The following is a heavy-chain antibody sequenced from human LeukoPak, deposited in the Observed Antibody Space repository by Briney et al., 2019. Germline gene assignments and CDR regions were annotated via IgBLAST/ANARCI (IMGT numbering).Heavy chain of an antibody. CDR1: GFTFSSYE. J-gene: IGHJ3*02. Sequence: PGGSLRLSCAASGFTFSSYEMNWVRQAPGKGLEWVSYTSSSGSTIYYADSVKGRFTISRDNAKNSLYLQMNSLRAEDTAVYYCARVGLGASLDAFDIWGQGTMVTVSS. CDR2: TSSSGSTI. V-gene: IGHV3-48*03. D-gene: IGHD3-10*01. CDR3: ARVGLGASLDAFDI.